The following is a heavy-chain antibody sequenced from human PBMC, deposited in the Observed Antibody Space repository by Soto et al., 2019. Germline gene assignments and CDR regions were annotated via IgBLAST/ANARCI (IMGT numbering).Heavy chain of an antibody. CDR3: ASSFNILEWLLPTQNGVDI. J-gene: IGHJ3*02. D-gene: IGHD3-3*01. CDR2: ISAYNGNT. CDR1: GYTFTSYG. V-gene: IGHV1-18*01. Sequence: ASVKVSCKASGYTFTSYGISWVRQAPGQGLEWMGWISAYNGNTNYAQKLQGRVTMTTDTSTSTAYMELRSLRSDDTAVYYFASSFNILEWLLPTQNGVDIWGQGTMVTVSS.